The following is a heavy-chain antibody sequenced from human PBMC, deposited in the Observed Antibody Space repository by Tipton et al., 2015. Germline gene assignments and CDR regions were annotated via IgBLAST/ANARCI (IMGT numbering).Heavy chain of an antibody. CDR2: IYYSGST. CDR1: GGSISSYY. V-gene: IGHV4-59*01. Sequence: TLSLTCTVSGGSISSYYWSWIRQPPGKGLEWIGYIYYSGSTNYNPSLKSRVTISVDTSKNQFSLKLSSVTAADTAVYYCAGVKAVAASGGWFDPWGQGTQVTVSS. CDR3: AGVKAVAASGGWFDP. J-gene: IGHJ5*02. D-gene: IGHD2-15*01.